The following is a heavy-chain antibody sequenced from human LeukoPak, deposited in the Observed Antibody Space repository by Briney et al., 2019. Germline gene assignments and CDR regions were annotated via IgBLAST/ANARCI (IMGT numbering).Heavy chain of an antibody. CDR3: ATGDYGNQRSNNWFDP. CDR2: ISHSGST. Sequence: PSETLSLTCAVYGESFRAYYWTWLRQPPGQGLKWIGEISHSGSTNYNPSLKSRVTMSVDTSKNQFSLRLSSVTAADTAVDYCATGDYGNQRSNNWFDPWGQGTLVTVSS. D-gene: IGHD4-11*01. J-gene: IGHJ5*02. V-gene: IGHV4-34*01. CDR1: GESFRAYY.